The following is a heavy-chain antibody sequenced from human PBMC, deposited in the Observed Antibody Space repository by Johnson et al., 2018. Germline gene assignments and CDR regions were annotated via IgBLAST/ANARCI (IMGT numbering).Heavy chain of an antibody. V-gene: IGHV4-59*11. J-gene: IGHJ3*02. CDR2: IYESGGT. CDR3: AREGHCSTSSCEILPRGAFDI. Sequence: QVQLQESGPGLVKPSEPLSLSCTVSGVSLSLHQWNWIRQPPGKGLEWIGVIYESGGTNYNPSLNSRVTIPLGASKNQFSLKLSPVTAADTAVYYCAREGHCSTSSCEILPRGAFDIWGQGTMVTVSS. CDR1: GVSLSLHQ. D-gene: IGHD2-2*01.